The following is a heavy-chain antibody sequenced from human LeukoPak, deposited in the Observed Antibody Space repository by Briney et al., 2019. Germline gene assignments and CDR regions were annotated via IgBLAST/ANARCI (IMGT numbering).Heavy chain of an antibody. Sequence: SETLSLTCTVSGGSISSYYWSWIRQPPGKGLEWIGYIYYSGSTNYNPSPKSRVTISVDTSKNQFSLKLSSVTAADTAVYYCARGPGIAAAGTLGAEYFQHWGQGTLVTVSS. D-gene: IGHD6-13*01. CDR2: IYYSGST. CDR1: GGSISSYY. CDR3: ARGPGIAAAGTLGAEYFQH. J-gene: IGHJ1*01. V-gene: IGHV4-59*01.